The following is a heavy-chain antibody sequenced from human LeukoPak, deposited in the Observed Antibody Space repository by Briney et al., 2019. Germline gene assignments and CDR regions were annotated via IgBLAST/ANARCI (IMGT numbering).Heavy chain of an antibody. CDR3: ERVKGGSSRGVWYFDL. D-gene: IGHD1-26*01. J-gene: IGHJ2*01. CDR2: INHSGST. V-gene: IGHV4-34*01. Sequence: SETLSLTCAVYGGSFSGYYWSWIRQPPGKGLEWIGEINHSGSTNYNPSLKSRVTISVDTSKNQFSLKLSSVTAADTAVYYCERVKGGSSRGVWYFDLWGRGTLVTVSS. CDR1: GGSFSGYY.